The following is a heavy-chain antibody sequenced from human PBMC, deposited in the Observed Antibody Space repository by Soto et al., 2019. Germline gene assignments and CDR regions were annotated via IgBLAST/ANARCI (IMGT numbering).Heavy chain of an antibody. CDR3: ARPRTVNGVVWFDP. V-gene: IGHV4-39*01. CDR2: IYYSGST. J-gene: IGHJ5*02. CDR1: GGSISSSSYY. D-gene: IGHD4-17*01. Sequence: QLQLQESGPGLVKPSETLSLTCTVSGGSISSSSYYWGWIRQPPGKGLEWIGSIYYSGSTYYNPSLTGRVTISVDTSKNQFSLKLSSVTAADTAVYYCARPRTVNGVVWFDPWGQGTLVTVSS.